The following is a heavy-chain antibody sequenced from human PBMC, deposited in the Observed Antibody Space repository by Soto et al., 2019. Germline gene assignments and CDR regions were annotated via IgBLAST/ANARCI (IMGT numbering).Heavy chain of an antibody. CDR2: INWDGGRT. J-gene: IGHJ6*02. CDR3: AKDIMDYGSGTYYYYYGMDV. D-gene: IGHD3-10*01. Sequence: GGSLRLSCAASGFTFDDYTMHWVRQAPGKGLEWVSLINWDGGRTYYADSVKGRFTISRDNSKDSLSLQMNSLRNEDTGLDYWAKDIMDYGSGTYYYYYGMDVWGQGTTVTVSS. V-gene: IGHV3-43*01. CDR1: GFTFDDYT.